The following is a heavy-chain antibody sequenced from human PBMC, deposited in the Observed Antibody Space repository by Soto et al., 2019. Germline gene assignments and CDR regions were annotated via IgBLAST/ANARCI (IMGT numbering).Heavy chain of an antibody. J-gene: IGHJ6*02. CDR1: GGSISSGDYY. CDR3: AKEPVSITIFGVNGMDV. Sequence: SETLSLTCTVSGGSISSGDYYWSWIRQPPGKGLEWIGYIYYSGSTYYNPSLKSRVTISVDTSKDQFSLKLSSVTAADTAVYYCAKEPVSITIFGVNGMDVWGQGTTVT. D-gene: IGHD3-3*01. V-gene: IGHV4-30-4*01. CDR2: IYYSGST.